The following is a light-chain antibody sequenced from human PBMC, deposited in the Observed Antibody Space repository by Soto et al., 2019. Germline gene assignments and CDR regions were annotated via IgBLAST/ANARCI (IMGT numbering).Light chain of an antibody. Sequence: EIVLTQSPGTLSLSPGERATLSCRASQSVSSSSLAWYQQKPGRAPRLLIFGTSTRATGIPDRFSGSGSGTDFTLTVSGLAPEDFAVYYCQQYGSSPWTFGQGTKVEIK. J-gene: IGKJ1*01. CDR1: QSVSSSS. V-gene: IGKV3-20*01. CDR3: QQYGSSPWT. CDR2: GTS.